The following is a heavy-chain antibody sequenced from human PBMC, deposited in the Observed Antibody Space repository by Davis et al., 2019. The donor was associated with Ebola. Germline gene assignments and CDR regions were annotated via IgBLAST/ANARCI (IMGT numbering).Heavy chain of an antibody. J-gene: IGHJ4*02. D-gene: IGHD1-26*01. Sequence: ASVKVSCKASGYTFTGYYMHWVRQAPGQGLEWMGWINPNSGGTNYAQKFQGWVTMTRDTSISTAYMELSRLRSDDTAVYYCAKDRGSGSYFGVGDYWGQGTLVTVSS. CDR3: AKDRGSGSYFGVGDY. CDR1: GYTFTGYY. V-gene: IGHV1-2*04. CDR2: INPNSGGT.